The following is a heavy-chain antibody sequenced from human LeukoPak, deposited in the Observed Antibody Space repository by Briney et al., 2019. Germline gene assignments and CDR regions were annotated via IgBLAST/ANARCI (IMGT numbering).Heavy chain of an antibody. J-gene: IGHJ4*02. Sequence: APVKVSCKASGYTFTSYDINWVRQATGQGLEWMGWMNPNSGNTGYAQKFQGRVTITRNTSISTAYMELSSLRSEDTAVYYCARGRMGATGYFDYWGQGTLVTVSS. D-gene: IGHD1-26*01. CDR1: GYTFTSYD. V-gene: IGHV1-8*03. CDR2: MNPNSGNT. CDR3: ARGRMGATGYFDY.